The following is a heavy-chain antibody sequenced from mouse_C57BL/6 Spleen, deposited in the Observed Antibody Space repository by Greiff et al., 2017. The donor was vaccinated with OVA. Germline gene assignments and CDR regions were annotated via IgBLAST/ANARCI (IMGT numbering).Heavy chain of an antibody. CDR1: GYSITSGYY. CDR2: ISYDGSN. D-gene: IGHD2-10*02. CDR3: ARDGGYGNYFDY. J-gene: IGHJ2*01. V-gene: IGHV3-6*01. Sequence: ESGPGLVKPSQSLSLTCSVTGYSITSGYYCNWIRQFPGNKLEWMGYISYDGSNNYNPSLKNRISITRDTSKNQFFLKLNSVTTEDTATYYCARDGGYGNYFDYWGQGTTLTVSS.